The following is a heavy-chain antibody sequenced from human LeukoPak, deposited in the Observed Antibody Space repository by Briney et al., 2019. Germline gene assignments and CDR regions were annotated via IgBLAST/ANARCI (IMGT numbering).Heavy chain of an antibody. V-gene: IGHV1-18*01. CDR1: GYTFTSYG. CDR2: ISAYNGNT. Sequence: ASVKVSCKTPGYTFTSYGISWVRQAPGQGLEWMGWISAYNGNTDYAQRLQGRVTMTTDTSTNTAYMSLRSLRSDDTAVYYCARGVEYYTSGSYFDYWGQGTLVTVSS. CDR3: ARGVEYYTSGSYFDY. J-gene: IGHJ4*02. D-gene: IGHD3-10*01.